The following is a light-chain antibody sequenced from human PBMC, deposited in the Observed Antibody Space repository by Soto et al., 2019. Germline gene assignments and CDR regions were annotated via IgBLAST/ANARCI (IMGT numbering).Light chain of an antibody. J-gene: IGLJ2*01. CDR1: SSDVGGYNY. CDR2: DVS. V-gene: IGLV2-14*01. Sequence: QSALTQPASVSGSPGQSITISCTGNSSDVGGYNYVSWYQQHPGKAPKLIIYDVSNRPSGVSNRFSGSKSGNTASLTISGLQAEDEADYYCSSYTSSSTRVVFGGGTKVTVL. CDR3: SSYTSSSTRVV.